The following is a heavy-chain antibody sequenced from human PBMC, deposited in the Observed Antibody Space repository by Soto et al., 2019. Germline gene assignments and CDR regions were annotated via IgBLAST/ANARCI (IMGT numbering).Heavy chain of an antibody. CDR1: GYSFIGYG. CDR2: IHTGNGAT. CDR3: ARKYSSGSFDS. V-gene: IGHV1-3*04. Sequence: ASVKVSCKTSGYSFIGYGLHWVRQAPGQSLEWMGWIHTGNGATKYSQKFQGRLTITRDTSASTAYMEVTSLTSEDTAVYYCARKYSSGSFDSWGQGTPVTVSS. J-gene: IGHJ4*02. D-gene: IGHD6-19*01.